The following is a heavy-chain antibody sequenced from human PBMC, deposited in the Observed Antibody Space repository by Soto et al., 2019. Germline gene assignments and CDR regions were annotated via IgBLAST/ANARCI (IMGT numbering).Heavy chain of an antibody. D-gene: IGHD2-15*01. J-gene: IGHJ3*02. CDR1: GDSISSSSYY. CDR2: MYYTGST. V-gene: IGHV4-39*01. Sequence: SETLSLTCTVSGDSISSSSYYWGWIRQPPGKGLEWIGSMYYTGSTYHNPSLQSRVTISVDTSKNQFSLKLNSVTAADTAVYYCARIGGGPKGGAFDIWGQGTMVTVSS. CDR3: ARIGGGPKGGAFDI.